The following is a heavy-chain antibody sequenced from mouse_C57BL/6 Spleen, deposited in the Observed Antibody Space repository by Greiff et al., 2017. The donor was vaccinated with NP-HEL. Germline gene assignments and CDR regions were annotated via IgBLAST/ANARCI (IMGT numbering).Heavy chain of an antibody. V-gene: IGHV1-82*01. CDR1: GYAFSSSW. Sequence: QVQLQQSGPELVKPGASVKISCKASGYAFSSSWMNWVKQRPGKGLEWIGRIYPGDGDTNYNGKFKGKATLTADKSSSTAYMQLSSLTSEDSAVYFCARSGGPITTVPYFDYWGQGTTLTVSS. J-gene: IGHJ2*01. CDR2: IYPGDGDT. D-gene: IGHD1-1*01. CDR3: ARSGGPITTVPYFDY.